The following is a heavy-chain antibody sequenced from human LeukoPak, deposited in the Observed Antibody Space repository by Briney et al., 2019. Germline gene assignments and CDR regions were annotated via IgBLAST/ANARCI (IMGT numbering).Heavy chain of an antibody. D-gene: IGHD1-1*01. Sequence: ASVKFSCKASGGTFSSYAISWVRQAPGQGLEWMGGIIPIFGTADYAQKFQGRVTITADESTSTAYMELSSLRSEDTAVYYCASPQEYTPYYYYGMDVWGKGTTVTVSS. J-gene: IGHJ6*04. CDR2: IIPIFGTA. V-gene: IGHV1-69*01. CDR1: GGTFSSYA. CDR3: ASPQEYTPYYYYGMDV.